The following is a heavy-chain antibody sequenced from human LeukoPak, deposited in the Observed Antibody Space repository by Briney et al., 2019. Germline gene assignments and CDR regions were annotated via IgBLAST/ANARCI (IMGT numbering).Heavy chain of an antibody. CDR2: ITGDGST. J-gene: IGHJ3*01. D-gene: IGHD3-16*01. V-gene: IGHV1-3*03. CDR1: GYTFTGYY. Sequence: GASVKVSCKASGYTFTGYYMHWVRQAPGQGLEWMGWITGDGSTKYSGDFQARVTITGDTSANTAYMELNSLTSEDTAVYYCASQGHLGAFHLWGQGTMISVFS. CDR3: ASQGHLGAFHL.